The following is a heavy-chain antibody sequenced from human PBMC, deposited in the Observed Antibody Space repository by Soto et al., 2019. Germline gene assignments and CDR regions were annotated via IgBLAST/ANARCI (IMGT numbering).Heavy chain of an antibody. V-gene: IGHV3-30-3*01. Sequence: GGSLSLSCAASGFTFSSYAMHWVRQAPGKGLEWVAVISYDGSNKYYADSVKGRFTISRDNSKNTLYLQMNSLRAEDTAVYYCARDTGIAVAGTLIDAFDIWGQGTMVTVSS. CDR3: ARDTGIAVAGTLIDAFDI. CDR1: GFTFSSYA. D-gene: IGHD6-19*01. J-gene: IGHJ3*02. CDR2: ISYDGSNK.